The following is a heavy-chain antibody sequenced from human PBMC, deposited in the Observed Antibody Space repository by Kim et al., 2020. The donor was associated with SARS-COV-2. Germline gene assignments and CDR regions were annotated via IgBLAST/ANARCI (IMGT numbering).Heavy chain of an antibody. D-gene: IGHD7-27*01. CDR2: INHSGST. J-gene: IGHJ4*02. CDR3: ARGATGDREFDY. V-gene: IGHV4-34*01. CDR1: GGSFSGYY. Sequence: SETLSLTCAVYGGSFSGYYWSWIRQPPGKGLEWIGEINHSGSTNYNPSLKSRVTISVDTSKNQFSLKLSSVTAADTAVYYCARGATGDREFDYWGQGTLV.